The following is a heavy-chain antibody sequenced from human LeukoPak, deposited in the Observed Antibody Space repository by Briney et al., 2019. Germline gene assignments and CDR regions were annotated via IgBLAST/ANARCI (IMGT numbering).Heavy chain of an antibody. J-gene: IGHJ4*02. D-gene: IGHD6-19*01. CDR3: AKDGLPPAVAGTSLDY. CDR1: GFSLSSYG. CDR2: IRYDGSNK. V-gene: IGHV3-30*02. Sequence: GGSLRLSCAASGFSLSSYGMHWVRQAPGKGLEWVAFIRYDGSNKYYADSVKGRFTISRGKTKNTLYLQMNSLRAEDTAVYYCAKDGLPPAVAGTSLDYWGQGTLVTVSS.